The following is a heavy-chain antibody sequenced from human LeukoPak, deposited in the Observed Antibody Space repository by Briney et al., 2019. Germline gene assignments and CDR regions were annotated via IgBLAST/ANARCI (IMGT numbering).Heavy chain of an antibody. CDR1: GGSFSGYY. CDR3: ARTPYSSSWYGYFQH. CDR2: INHSGST. D-gene: IGHD6-13*01. Sequence: PSETLSLTCAVYGGSFSGYYWSWIRQPPGKWLEWIGKINHSGSTNYNPSLKSRVTISVDTSKNQFSLKLSSVTAADTAVYYCARTPYSSSWYGYFQHWGQGTLVTVSS. V-gene: IGHV4-34*01. J-gene: IGHJ1*01.